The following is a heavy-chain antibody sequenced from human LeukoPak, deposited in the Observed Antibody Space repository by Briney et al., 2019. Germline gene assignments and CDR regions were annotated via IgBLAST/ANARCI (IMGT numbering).Heavy chain of an antibody. CDR1: VFTLSSYA. CDR2: ITGSGGST. V-gene: IGHV3-23*01. J-gene: IGHJ5*02. D-gene: IGHD2-15*01. Sequence: GGSLRLSCAASVFTLSSYAMNWVRQAPGKGLEWVSTITGSGGSTYYADSVKGRFTISRDNSKNTLYLQMNSLRAEDTAVYYCAKEPRTYCSGDSCYLSWFDPWGQGTLVTVSS. CDR3: AKEPRTYCSGDSCYLSWFDP.